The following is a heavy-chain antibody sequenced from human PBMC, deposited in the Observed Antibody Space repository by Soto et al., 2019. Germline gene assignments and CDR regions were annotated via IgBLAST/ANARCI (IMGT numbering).Heavy chain of an antibody. V-gene: IGHV1-69*01. CDR3: ARDRREAGRTGIDV. J-gene: IGHJ6*02. CDR2: IIPIVVTG. Sequence: QVQLVQSGAEVQKPGSSVKVSCKSSGGSFSSYAISWVRQAPGQGLEWRGGIIPIVVTGNYAQNFQGRVTINADESTSTVYMERSSMSSEDTAMYYCARDRREAGRTGIDVRSQGTTVTVSS. CDR1: GGSFSSYA. D-gene: IGHD6-13*01.